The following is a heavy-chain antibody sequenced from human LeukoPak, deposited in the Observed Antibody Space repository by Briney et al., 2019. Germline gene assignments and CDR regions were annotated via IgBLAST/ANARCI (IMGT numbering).Heavy chain of an antibody. D-gene: IGHD4-17*01. CDR3: ARYGLGDTFDI. CDR1: GFTFSSDW. CDR2: IKQDGSET. J-gene: IGHJ3*02. V-gene: IGHV3-7*01. Sequence: GGSLRLSCAASGFTFSSDWVSWVRQAPGKGLEWVASIKQDGSETRYVESVKGRFIIFRDNTKSSLYLQMNSLRAEDTAVYYCARYGLGDTFDIWGQGTVVTVSS.